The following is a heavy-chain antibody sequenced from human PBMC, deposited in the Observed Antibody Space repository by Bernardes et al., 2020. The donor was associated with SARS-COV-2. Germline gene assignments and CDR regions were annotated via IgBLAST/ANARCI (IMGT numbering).Heavy chain of an antibody. J-gene: IGHJ6*02. Sequence: GGSLRLSCAASGFTFSSYSMNWVRQAPGKGLEWVSYISSSSSTIYYADSVKGRFTISRDNAKNSLYLQMNSLRDEDTAVYYCARDFWSGYYIPGAGYYYGMDVWGQGTTVTVSS. CDR2: ISSSSSTI. CDR1: GFTFSSYS. V-gene: IGHV3-48*02. D-gene: IGHD3-3*01. CDR3: ARDFWSGYYIPGAGYYYGMDV.